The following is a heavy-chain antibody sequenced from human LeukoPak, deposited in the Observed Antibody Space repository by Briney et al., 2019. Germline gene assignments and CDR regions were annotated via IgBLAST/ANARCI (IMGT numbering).Heavy chain of an antibody. CDR1: GGSISSSSYY. V-gene: IGHV4-39*01. D-gene: IGHD3-3*01. Sequence: SETLSLTCTVSGGSISSSSYYWGWIRQPPGKGLEWIGSIYYSGSTYYNPSVKSRVTISVDTSKNQFSLKLSSVTAADTAVYYCARLAEIGVGVDYWGQGTLVTVSS. CDR3: ARLAEIGVGVDY. CDR2: IYYSGST. J-gene: IGHJ4*02.